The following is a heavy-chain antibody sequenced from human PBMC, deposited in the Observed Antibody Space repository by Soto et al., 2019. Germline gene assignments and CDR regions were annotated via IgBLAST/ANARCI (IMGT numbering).Heavy chain of an antibody. J-gene: IGHJ4*02. V-gene: IGHV3-11*01. CDR1: GFTFSDYC. Sequence: AGGSLRLSCAASGFTFSDYCMSWIRQAPGKGLEWVSYISSSGSTIYCADSVKGRFTISRDNAKNSLYLQMNSLRAEDTAVYYCAREIGYSYGPFDYWGQGTLVTVSS. CDR3: AREIGYSYGPFDY. CDR2: ISSSGSTI. D-gene: IGHD5-18*01.